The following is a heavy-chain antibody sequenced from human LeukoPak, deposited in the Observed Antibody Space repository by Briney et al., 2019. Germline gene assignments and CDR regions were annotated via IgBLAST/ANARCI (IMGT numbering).Heavy chain of an antibody. J-gene: IGHJ3*02. CDR1: GGSISSSSYY. D-gene: IGHD2-2*01. CDR2: IYYSGST. CDR3: ARCRYCSSTSCYLDAFDI. Sequence: SETLSLTCTVSGGSISSSSYYWGWIRQPPGKGLEWIGSIYYSGSTYYNPSLKSRVTISVDTSKNQFSLKLSSVTAADTAVYYCARCRYCSSTSCYLDAFDIWGQGTMVTVSS. V-gene: IGHV4-39*01.